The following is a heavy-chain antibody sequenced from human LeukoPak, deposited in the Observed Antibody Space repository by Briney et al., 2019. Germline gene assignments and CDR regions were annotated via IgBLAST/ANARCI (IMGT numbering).Heavy chain of an antibody. J-gene: IGHJ3*02. CDR2: INPNSGGT. D-gene: IGHD3-22*01. CDR1: GYTFTGYY. CDR3: ARGVTMIVVVWKSDAFDI. Sequence: ASVKVSCKASGYTFTGYYMHWVRQAPGQGLEWMGWINPNSGGTNYAQKFQGRVTMTRDTSISTAYMELSRLRSDDTAVYYCARGVTMIVVVWKSDAFDIWGQGTMVTGSP. V-gene: IGHV1-2*02.